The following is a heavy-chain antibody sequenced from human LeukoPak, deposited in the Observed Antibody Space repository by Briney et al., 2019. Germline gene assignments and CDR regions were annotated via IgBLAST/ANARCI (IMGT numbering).Heavy chain of an antibody. V-gene: IGHV3-30*18. Sequence: PGGSLRLSCAASGFTFSSYGMHWVRQAPGKGLEWVAVISYDGSNKYYADSVKGRFTISRDNSKNTLYLQMNSLRAEDTAVHYCAKDTARGDFDYWGQGTLVTVSS. CDR2: ISYDGSNK. CDR3: AKDTARGDFDY. J-gene: IGHJ4*02. CDR1: GFTFSSYG. D-gene: IGHD3-10*01.